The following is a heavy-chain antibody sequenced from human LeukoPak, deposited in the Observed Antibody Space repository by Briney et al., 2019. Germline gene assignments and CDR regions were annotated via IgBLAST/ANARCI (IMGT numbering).Heavy chain of an antibody. J-gene: IGHJ6*03. Sequence: SVKVSCKASGGTFSSYTISWVRQAPGQGLEWMGRIIPILAIANYAQKFQGRVTITAYKSTSTAYMELSSLRSEDTALYYCAKSLQRWEYYYMDVWGKGTTVTVSS. D-gene: IGHD1-26*01. CDR2: IIPILAIA. V-gene: IGHV1-69*02. CDR3: AKSLQRWEYYYMDV. CDR1: GGTFSSYT.